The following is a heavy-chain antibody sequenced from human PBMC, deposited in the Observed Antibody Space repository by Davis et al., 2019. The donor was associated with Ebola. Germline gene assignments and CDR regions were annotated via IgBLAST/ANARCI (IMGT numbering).Heavy chain of an antibody. CDR2: INPSGGST. CDR1: GYTFTSYY. V-gene: IGHV1-46*01. CDR3: ASPALGEQQLVRLYYYGMDV. D-gene: IGHD6-13*01. J-gene: IGHJ6*02. Sequence: ASVKVSCKASGYTFTSYYMHWVRQAPGQGLEWMGIINPSGGSTSYAQKFQGRVTMTRDTSTSTVYMELSSLRSEDTAVYYCASPALGEQQLVRLYYYGMDVWGQGTTVTVSS.